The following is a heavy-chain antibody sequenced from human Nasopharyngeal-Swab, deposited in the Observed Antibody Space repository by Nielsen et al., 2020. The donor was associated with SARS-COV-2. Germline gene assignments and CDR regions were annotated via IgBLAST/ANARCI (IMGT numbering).Heavy chain of an antibody. D-gene: IGHD5-12*01. CDR3: ARDRQLLAYDLDF. Sequence: GESLKISCAASGSTFSNYNMNWVRQAPGKGLEWVACMRNSGGSTYYAASVKGRFTISRDNAENSLYLQMNRLRVEDTAVYFCARDRQLLAYDLDFWGQGTLVTVSS. J-gene: IGHJ4*02. CDR1: GSTFSNYN. CDR2: MRNSGGST. V-gene: IGHV3-48*01.